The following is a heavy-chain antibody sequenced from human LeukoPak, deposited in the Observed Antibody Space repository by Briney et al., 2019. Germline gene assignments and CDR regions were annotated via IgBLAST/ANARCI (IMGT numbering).Heavy chain of an antibody. CDR1: GFTFSSYA. V-gene: IGHV3-23*01. J-gene: IGHJ4*02. CDR3: AKDLQDYGDYVGFDY. Sequence: GGSLRLSRAASGFTFSSYAMSWVRQAPGKGLEWVSAISGSGGSTYYADSVKGRFTISRDNSKNTLYLQMNSLRAEDTAVYYCAKDLQDYGDYVGFDYWGQGTLVTVSS. D-gene: IGHD4-17*01. CDR2: ISGSGGST.